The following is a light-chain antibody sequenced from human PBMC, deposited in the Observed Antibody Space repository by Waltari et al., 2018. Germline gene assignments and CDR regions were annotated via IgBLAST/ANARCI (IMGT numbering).Light chain of an antibody. CDR1: SSNIGRNY. J-gene: IGLJ3*02. V-gene: IGLV1-47*01. CDR3: AGWDDVLSSWV. Sequence: QSALTQPPSASGTPGQGVTIYCSGSSSNIGRNYVYWYQQVSGVAPKLLMFKNDQRPSGVPVRFSGSRSGASASRAISGRRSEDEGDYSCAGWDDVLSSWVFGGGTKLTVL. CDR2: KND.